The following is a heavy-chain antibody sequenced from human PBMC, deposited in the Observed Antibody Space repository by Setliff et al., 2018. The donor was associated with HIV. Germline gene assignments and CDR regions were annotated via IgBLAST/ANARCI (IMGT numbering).Heavy chain of an antibody. CDR1: GYTFTTYG. V-gene: IGHV1-18*01. CDR3: ARDDHYYDSGSYYSDWYFDL. Sequence: ASVKVSCKASGYTFTTYGIGWVRQAPGQGLEWMGWISAQNGKTKYGQKFQGRITVTADSSTTTAYMELRSLRSDDTAVYYCARDDHYYDSGSYYSDWYFDLWGRGTLVTVSS. J-gene: IGHJ2*01. CDR2: ISAQNGKT. D-gene: IGHD3-10*01.